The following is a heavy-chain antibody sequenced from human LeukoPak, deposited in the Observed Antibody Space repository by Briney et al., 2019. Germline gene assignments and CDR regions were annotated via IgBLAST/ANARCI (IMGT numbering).Heavy chain of an antibody. D-gene: IGHD2-21*02. CDR3: ARDDHSRAVGTAIKYAFDI. V-gene: IGHV3-30*02. Sequence: GGSLRLSCAASGFTLSSNDIHWVRQGPGKGLEWVSFIKVDGSYKWYADSVKGRFTVSRDKAKNTVYVEMNSLRAEDPAVYYCARDDHSRAVGTAIKYAFDIWGQGTMVTVSS. CDR1: GFTLSSND. J-gene: IGHJ3*02. CDR2: IKVDGSYK.